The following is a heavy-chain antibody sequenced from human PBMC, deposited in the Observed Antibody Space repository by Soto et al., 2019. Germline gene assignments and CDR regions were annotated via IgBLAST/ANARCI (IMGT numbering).Heavy chain of an antibody. CDR1: GFTFSNYG. Sequence: QVQLVESGGGVVQPGMSLRLSCEVSGFTFSNYGLHWVRQAPGKGLEWVAGIWSDGNQKSYGSSVKGRFIISRDNSKNTLYLHMSSLRAEDTAVYYCVRGYPEVDFDFWGQGTLATVSS. V-gene: IGHV3-33*01. J-gene: IGHJ4*02. CDR2: IWSDGNQK. CDR3: VRGYPEVDFDF. D-gene: IGHD2-2*01.